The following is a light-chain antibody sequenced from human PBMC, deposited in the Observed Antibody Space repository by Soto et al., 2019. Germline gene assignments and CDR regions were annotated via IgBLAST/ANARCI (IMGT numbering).Light chain of an antibody. J-gene: IGKJ5*01. CDR1: QSVSSSY. CDR3: QHYNKWPIT. Sequence: IVLTQTPSTLSFSHGERATLSCVARQSVSSSYLAWYQQKPGQAPRLLIYGASSRPTGIPDRFSGSGSGTDFTLTISSLQSEDFAVYFCQHYNKWPITFGQGGRLAIK. V-gene: IGKV3-20*01. CDR2: GAS.